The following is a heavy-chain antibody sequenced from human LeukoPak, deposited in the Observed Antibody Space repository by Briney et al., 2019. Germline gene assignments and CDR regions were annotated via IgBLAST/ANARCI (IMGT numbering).Heavy chain of an antibody. CDR1: GGSISSYY. CDR3: ARGRGGYRVADWFDP. J-gene: IGHJ5*02. Sequence: SETLSLTCTVSGGSISSYYWSWIRQPPGKGLEWIGYIYYSGSTNYNPSLKSRVTISVDTSKNQFSLKLSSVTAADTAVYYCARGRGGYRVADWFDPWGQGTLVTVSS. D-gene: IGHD5-18*01. CDR2: IYYSGST. V-gene: IGHV4-59*12.